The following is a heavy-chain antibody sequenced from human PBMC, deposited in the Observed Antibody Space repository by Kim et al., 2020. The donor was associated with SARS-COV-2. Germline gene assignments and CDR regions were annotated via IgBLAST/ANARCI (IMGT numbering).Heavy chain of an antibody. CDR1: GYTFTGYY. Sequence: ASVKVSCKASGYTFTGYYMHWVRQAPGQGLEWMGWINPNSGGTNYAQKFQGRVTMTRDTSISTAYMELSRLRSDDTAVYYCASVGGTGAYYYYGMDVWGQGTTVTVSS. CDR3: ASVGGTGAYYYYGMDV. CDR2: INPNSGGT. D-gene: IGHD3-16*01. J-gene: IGHJ6*02. V-gene: IGHV1-2*02.